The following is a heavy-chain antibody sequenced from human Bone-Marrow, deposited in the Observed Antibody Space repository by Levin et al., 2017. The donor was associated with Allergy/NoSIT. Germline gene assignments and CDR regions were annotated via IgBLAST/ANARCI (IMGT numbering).Heavy chain of an antibody. CDR2: ISYDGSNK. CDR3: AKDYVGRALDY. CDR1: GFTFSSYG. D-gene: IGHD2-15*01. J-gene: IGHJ4*02. Sequence: PGGSLRLSCAASGFTFSSYGMHWVRQAPGKGLEWVAVISYDGSNKYYADSVKGRFTISRDNSKNTLYLQMNSLRAEDTAVYYCAKDYVGRALDYWGQGTLVTVSS. V-gene: IGHV3-30*18.